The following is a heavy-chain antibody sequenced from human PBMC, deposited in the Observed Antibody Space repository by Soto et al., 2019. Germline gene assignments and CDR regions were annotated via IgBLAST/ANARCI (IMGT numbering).Heavy chain of an antibody. CDR3: ATGLWFGELKNGMDV. CDR1: GGSISSGGYS. Sequence: SGGSISSGGYSWSWIRQPPGKGLEWIGYIYHSGSTYYNPSLKSRVTISVDRSKNQFSLKLSSVTAADTAVYYCATGLWFGELKNGMDVWGQGTTVTVPS. J-gene: IGHJ6*02. V-gene: IGHV4-30-2*01. D-gene: IGHD3-10*01. CDR2: IYHSGST.